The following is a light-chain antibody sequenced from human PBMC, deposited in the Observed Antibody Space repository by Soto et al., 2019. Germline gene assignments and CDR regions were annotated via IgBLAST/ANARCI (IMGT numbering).Light chain of an antibody. J-gene: IGLJ2*01. Sequence: SALTQPPSVSAAPGQKVTISCSGSSSNIGNNYVSWYQQLPGTAPKLLIYDNNKRPSGIPDRFSGSKSGTSATLGITGLQTGDEADYYCGTWDSSLSADVVFGGGTKVTVL. CDR1: SSNIGNNY. CDR2: DNN. CDR3: GTWDSSLSADVV. V-gene: IGLV1-51*01.